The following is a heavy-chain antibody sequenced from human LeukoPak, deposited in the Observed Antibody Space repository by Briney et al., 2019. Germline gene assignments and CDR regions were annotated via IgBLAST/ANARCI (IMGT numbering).Heavy chain of an antibody. Sequence: GEALKISSKGSGCGFTSYWIAWVRPMPGKGLEGMGIIYPGDSDTRYSPSFQGQVTISADKSISTAYLQWSSLKASDTAMYYCARLDTAMAHDYWGQGTLVTVSS. CDR3: ARLDTAMAHDY. CDR1: GCGFTSYW. J-gene: IGHJ4*02. CDR2: IYPGDSDT. V-gene: IGHV5-51*01. D-gene: IGHD5-18*01.